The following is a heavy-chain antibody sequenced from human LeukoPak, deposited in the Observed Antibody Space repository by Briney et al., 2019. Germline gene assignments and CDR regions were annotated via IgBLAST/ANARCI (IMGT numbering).Heavy chain of an antibody. CDR3: AKITIFGVDY. Sequence: GGSLRLSCAASGFTFSSYGMHWVRQAPGKGLEWVAFIRYDGSNKYHADSVKGRFTISRDNSRNTLYLQMNSLRAEDTAVYYCAKITIFGVDYWGQGTLVTVSS. CDR2: IRYDGSNK. CDR1: GFTFSSYG. D-gene: IGHD3-3*01. V-gene: IGHV3-30*02. J-gene: IGHJ4*02.